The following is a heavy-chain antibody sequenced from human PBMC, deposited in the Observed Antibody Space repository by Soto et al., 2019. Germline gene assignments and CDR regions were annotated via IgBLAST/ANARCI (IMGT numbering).Heavy chain of an antibody. J-gene: IGHJ5*02. CDR2: IYYSGST. CDR3: ARASSTRGYSYGYWFDP. V-gene: IGHV4-31*01. Sequence: QVQLQESGPGLVKPSQTLSLTCTVSGGSISSGGYYWSWIRQHPGKGLEWIGYIYYSGSTYYNPSLKSPVTISVDTSKNHFSLKLSSVTAADTAVYYCARASSTRGYSYGYWFDPWGQGTLVTVSS. D-gene: IGHD5-18*01. CDR1: GGSISSGGYY.